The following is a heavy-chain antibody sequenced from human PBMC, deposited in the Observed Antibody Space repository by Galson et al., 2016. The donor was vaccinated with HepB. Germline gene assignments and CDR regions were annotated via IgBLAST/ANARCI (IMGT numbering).Heavy chain of an antibody. Sequence: SLRLSCAASGFIFNNYDVNWVRQAPGRGLEWVSYISSSGSTIYYAASVKGRFPISRDNGKNSLYLQMNSLRAENTAIYYCATERDCSCGSCYSGPDAFDLWGQATMVTGSS. CDR1: GFIFNNYD. CDR2: ISSSGSTI. V-gene: IGHV3-48*03. CDR3: ATERDCSCGSCYSGPDAFDL. D-gene: IGHD2-15*01. J-gene: IGHJ3*01.